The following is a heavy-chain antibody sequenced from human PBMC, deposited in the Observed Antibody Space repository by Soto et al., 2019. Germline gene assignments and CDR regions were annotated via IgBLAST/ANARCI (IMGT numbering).Heavy chain of an antibody. CDR3: ARAPSPAESGYDVLDY. Sequence: GGSLRLSCAASGFTVSSNYMSWVRQAPGKGLEWVSVIYSGGSTYYADSVKGRFTISRDNSKNTLYLQMNSLRAEDTAVYYCARAPSPAESGYDVLDYWGQGTLVTVSS. CDR2: IYSGGST. V-gene: IGHV3-66*01. D-gene: IGHD5-12*01. J-gene: IGHJ4*02. CDR1: GFTVSSNY.